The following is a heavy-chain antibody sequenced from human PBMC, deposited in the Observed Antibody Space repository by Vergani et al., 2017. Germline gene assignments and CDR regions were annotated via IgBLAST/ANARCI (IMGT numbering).Heavy chain of an antibody. V-gene: IGHV1-69*04. J-gene: IGHJ4*02. Sequence: QVQLVQSGAEVKKPGSSVKVSCKASGGTFSSYAISWVRQAPEQGLEWMGRIIPILGIANYAQKFQGRVTITADKSTSTAYMELSSLRSEDTAVYYCARDPPYRYYDSSGYGDLGYFDYWGQGTLVTVSS. CDR2: IIPILGIA. D-gene: IGHD3-22*01. CDR1: GGTFSSYA. CDR3: ARDPPYRYYDSSGYGDLGYFDY.